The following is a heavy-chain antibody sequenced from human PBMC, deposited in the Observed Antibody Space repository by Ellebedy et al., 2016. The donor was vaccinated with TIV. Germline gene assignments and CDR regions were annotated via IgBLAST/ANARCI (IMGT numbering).Heavy chain of an antibody. CDR1: GFSLSDYG. D-gene: IGHD1-1*01. CDR2: LLTDGLDK. J-gene: IGHJ3*01. CDR3: ATDLGTRAFDV. V-gene: IGHV3-33*03. Sequence: PGGSLRLSCVASGFSLSDYGMHWVRQAPGKGLEWVTILLTDGLDKYYGDSVKGRFTISRDNSKNTLYLQMNILRVDDTAVYYCATDLGTRAFDVWGQGTMVTVSS.